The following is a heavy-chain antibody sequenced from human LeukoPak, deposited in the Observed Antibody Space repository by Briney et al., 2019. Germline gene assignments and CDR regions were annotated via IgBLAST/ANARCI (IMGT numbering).Heavy chain of an antibody. V-gene: IGHV3-48*03. J-gene: IGHJ5*02. D-gene: IGHD6-13*01. CDR1: GFTFTSYE. CDR2: ISSSGTTI. CDR3: ARDRAAGWFDP. Sequence: GGSLRLSCAASGFTFTSYEMNWVRQAPGKGLEWVSYISSSGTTIYYADSVKGRFTISRDNAKNSLYLQMNSLRAEDTAVYYCARDRAAGWFDPWGQGTLVTVSS.